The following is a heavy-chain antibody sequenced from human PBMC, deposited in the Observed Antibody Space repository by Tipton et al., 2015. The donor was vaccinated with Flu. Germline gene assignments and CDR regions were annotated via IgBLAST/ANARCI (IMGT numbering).Heavy chain of an antibody. J-gene: IGHJ3*01. V-gene: IGHV3-7*03. CDR2: IKQDGSEK. CDR3: ARAIASVGST. D-gene: IGHD3-10*01. Sequence: SLRLSCAVSGFTFSTYWMDWVRQAPGKGLEWVANIKQDGSEKYYVDSVKGRFTISRDNARNSVYLQMSSLRAEDMAVYYCARAIASVGSTWGQGTMVTVSS. CDR1: GFTFSTYW.